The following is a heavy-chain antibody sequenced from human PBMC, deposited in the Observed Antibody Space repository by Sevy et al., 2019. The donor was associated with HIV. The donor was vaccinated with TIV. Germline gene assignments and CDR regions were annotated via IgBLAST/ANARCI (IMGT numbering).Heavy chain of an antibody. V-gene: IGHV4-59*01. CDR1: GGSISSYY. CDR2: IYYSGST. J-gene: IGHJ6*03. Sequence: SETLSLTCTVSGGSISSYYWSWIRQPPGKGLEWIGYIYYSGSTNYNPSLKSRVTISVDTSKNQFSLKLSSVTAADTAVYYCARGGSGNSYYYYYMDVWGTGTTVTVSS. D-gene: IGHD4-4*01. CDR3: ARGGSGNSYYYYYMDV.